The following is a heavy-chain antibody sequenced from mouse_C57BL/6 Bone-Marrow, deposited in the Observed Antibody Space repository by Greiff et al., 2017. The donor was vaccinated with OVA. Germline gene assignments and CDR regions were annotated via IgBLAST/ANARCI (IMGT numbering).Heavy chain of an antibody. D-gene: IGHD2-4*01. Sequence: EVKLMESGGGLVKPGGSLKLSCAASGFTFSSYAMSWVRQTPEKRLEWVATISDGGSYTYYPDTVKGRFTISRDNAKNNQYLQMSHLKSEDTAMYYCAREGDDYDGNAMDYWGQGTSVTVSS. V-gene: IGHV5-4*01. CDR2: ISDGGSYT. CDR3: AREGDDYDGNAMDY. J-gene: IGHJ4*01. CDR1: GFTFSSYA.